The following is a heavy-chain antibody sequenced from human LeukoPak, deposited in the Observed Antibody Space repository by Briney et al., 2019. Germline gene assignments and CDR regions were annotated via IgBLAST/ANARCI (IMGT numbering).Heavy chain of an antibody. CDR1: GFTVSSNY. V-gene: IGHV3-53*04. CDR3: ARGFSSGWYFDAFDI. D-gene: IGHD6-19*01. CDR2: IYSGGST. J-gene: IGHJ3*02. Sequence: GGSLRLSCAASGFTVSSNYMSWVRQAPGKGLEWVSVIYSGGSTYYADSVKGRFTISRHNSKNTLYLQMNSLRAEDTAVYYCARGFSSGWYFDAFDIWGQGTMVTVSS.